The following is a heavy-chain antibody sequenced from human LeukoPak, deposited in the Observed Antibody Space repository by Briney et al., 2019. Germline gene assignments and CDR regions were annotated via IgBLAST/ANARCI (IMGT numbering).Heavy chain of an antibody. D-gene: IGHD5-12*01. Sequence: GGSLRLSCAASGFTFSSYAMSWVRRAPGKGLEWVSAISGSGGSTYYADSVKGRFTISRDNSKNTLYLQMSSLRAEDTAVYYCAKVLLRVRGYSGYGDYWGQGTLVTVSS. CDR3: AKVLLRVRGYSGYGDY. V-gene: IGHV3-23*01. J-gene: IGHJ4*02. CDR2: ISGSGGST. CDR1: GFTFSSYA.